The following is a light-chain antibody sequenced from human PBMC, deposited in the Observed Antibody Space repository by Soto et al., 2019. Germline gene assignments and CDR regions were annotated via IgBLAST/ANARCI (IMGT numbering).Light chain of an antibody. CDR2: SNT. V-gene: IGLV1-44*01. CDR1: SSNFGSNT. CDR3: AAWDDSLNGYVV. Sequence: QSVLTQPPSASGTPGQRVTISCSGSSSNFGSNTENWYQQLPGTAPKLLFYSNTQRPSGVPDRFSGSKSGTSASLAISGPQSEDEADYYCAAWDDSLNGYVVFGGGTKVAVL. J-gene: IGLJ2*01.